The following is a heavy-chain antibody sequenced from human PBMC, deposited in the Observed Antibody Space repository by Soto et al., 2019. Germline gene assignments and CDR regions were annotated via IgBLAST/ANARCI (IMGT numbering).Heavy chain of an antibody. CDR3: ARGGHIAVVTDSFDS. Sequence: ASVKVSCKSSGYPFNTYYLHWVRQAPGQGLEWMGMIHPSGGGSTYAQKFLGRVTMTMDSSTSTVFMELTSLRSADTAVYYCARGGHIAVVTDSFDSWGQGTLVTVSS. V-gene: IGHV1-46*02. D-gene: IGHD2-21*02. CDR2: IHPSGGGS. CDR1: GYPFNTYY. J-gene: IGHJ4*02.